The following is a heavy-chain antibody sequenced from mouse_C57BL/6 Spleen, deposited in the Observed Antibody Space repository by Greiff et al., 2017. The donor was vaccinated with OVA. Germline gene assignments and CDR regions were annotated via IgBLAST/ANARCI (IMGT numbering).Heavy chain of an antibody. CDR1: GYSFTGYY. V-gene: IGHV1-42*01. CDR2: INPSTGGT. CDR3: ARGEGGY. J-gene: IGHJ3*01. Sequence: VQLQQSGPELVKPGASVKISCKASGYSFTGYYMNWVKQSPEKSLEWIGEINPSTGGTTYNQKFKAKATLTVDKSSSTAYMQLKSLTSEGSAVYYCARGEGGYWGQGTLVTVSA.